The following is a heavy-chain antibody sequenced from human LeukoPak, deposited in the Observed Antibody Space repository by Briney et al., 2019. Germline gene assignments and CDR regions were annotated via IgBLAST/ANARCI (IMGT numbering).Heavy chain of an antibody. CDR1: GFTFDDYA. Sequence: PGRSLRLSCAASGFTFDDYAMHWVRQAPGKGLEWVSAISGSGGSTYYADSVKGRFTISRDNSKNTLYLQMNSLRAEDTAVYYCMKASIFGVVLYYFDYWGQGTLVTVSS. CDR2: ISGSGGST. V-gene: IGHV3-23*01. J-gene: IGHJ4*02. D-gene: IGHD3-3*01. CDR3: MKASIFGVVLYYFDY.